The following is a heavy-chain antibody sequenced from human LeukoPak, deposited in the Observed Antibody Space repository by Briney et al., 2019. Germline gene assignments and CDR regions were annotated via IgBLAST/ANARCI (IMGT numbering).Heavy chain of an antibody. Sequence: GGSLRLSCAASGSPFSSYWISWVRQPPGKGLEWVANINEDGSVQDYVDAVKGRFTISRDNAKNSLYLEINSLRVDDTAVYYCVGQLLRAVWGKGTTVTVSS. V-gene: IGHV3-7*01. J-gene: IGHJ6*04. D-gene: IGHD2-2*01. CDR3: VGQLLRAV. CDR2: INEDGSVQ. CDR1: GSPFSSYW.